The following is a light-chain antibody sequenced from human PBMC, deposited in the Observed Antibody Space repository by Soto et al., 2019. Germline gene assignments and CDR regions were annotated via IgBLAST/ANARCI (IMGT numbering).Light chain of an antibody. CDR3: LERVRYRWT. J-gene: IGKJ1*01. Sequence: VDLGTRPCRASQGISTYLAWYQQKPGKAPKSLIYGASTLQSGVPSRFSGSGSGTESAYAIGLRYRDDCSTALPLERVRYRWTFVPANQVDIK. CDR1: QGISTY. V-gene: IGKV1-9*01. CDR2: GAS.